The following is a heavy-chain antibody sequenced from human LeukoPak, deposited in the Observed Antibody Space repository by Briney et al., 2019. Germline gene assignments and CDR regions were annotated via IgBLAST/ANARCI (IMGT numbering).Heavy chain of an antibody. CDR2: IHYTGGT. Sequence: SETLSLTCTVSGGSISSYYWSWIRQPPGTGLEWIGYIHYTGGTNYNPSLKSRVSISVDTSKNQLSLKSTSVTAADTAVYYCARGGYNFDPWGQGFLVTVSS. CDR3: ARGGYNFDP. J-gene: IGHJ5*02. V-gene: IGHV4-59*01. D-gene: IGHD5-24*01. CDR1: GGSISSYY.